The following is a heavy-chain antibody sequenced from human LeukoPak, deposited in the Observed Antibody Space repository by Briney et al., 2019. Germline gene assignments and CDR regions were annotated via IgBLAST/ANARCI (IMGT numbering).Heavy chain of an antibody. V-gene: IGHV7-4-1*02. J-gene: IGHJ4*02. CDR2: INTNTGNP. CDR1: GYTFTTYA. D-gene: IGHD4/OR15-4a*01. CDR3: ARRVPFDL. Sequence: ASVNVSCKASGYTFTTYAMNWVRQAPGQGLEWMGWINTNTGNPIYAQGFTGRFVLSLDTSVSTAYLQISSLKDEDTAVYYCARRVPFDLWGQGTLVTVSS.